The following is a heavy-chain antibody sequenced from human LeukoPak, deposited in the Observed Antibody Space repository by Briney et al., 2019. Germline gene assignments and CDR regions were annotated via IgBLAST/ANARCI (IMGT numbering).Heavy chain of an antibody. D-gene: IGHD5-24*01. CDR3: ARDRRDGYNLYYFDL. CDR1: GGSISSGSYY. V-gene: IGHV4-61*02. Sequence: SETLSLTCTVSGGSISSGSYYWSWIRQPAGKGLEWIGRIYTSGSTNYNPSLKSRVTISVDTSKNQFSLKLSSVTAADTAVYYCARDRRDGYNLYYFDLWGQGTLVTVSS. J-gene: IGHJ4*02. CDR2: IYTSGST.